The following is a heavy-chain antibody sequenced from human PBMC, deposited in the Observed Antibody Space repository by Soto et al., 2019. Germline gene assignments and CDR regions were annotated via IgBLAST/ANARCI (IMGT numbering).Heavy chain of an antibody. CDR1: GGSFSGYY. CDR2: INHSGST. CDR3: AKTPARRLPYIDY. J-gene: IGHJ4*02. Sequence: PSETLSLTCAVYGGSFSGYYWSWIRQPPGKGLEWIGEINHSGSTNYNPSLKSRVTISVDTSKNQFSLKLSSVAAADTAVYYWAKTPARRLPYIDYWGQATRVSVAS. D-gene: IGHD2-2*01. V-gene: IGHV4-34*01.